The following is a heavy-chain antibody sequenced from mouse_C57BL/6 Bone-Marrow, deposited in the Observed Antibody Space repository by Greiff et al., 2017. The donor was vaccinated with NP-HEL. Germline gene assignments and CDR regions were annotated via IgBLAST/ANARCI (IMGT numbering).Heavy chain of an antibody. CDR1: GYTFTSYG. D-gene: IGHD1-1*01. V-gene: IGHV1-81*01. Sequence: VQLQQSGAELARPGASVKLSCKASGYTFTSYGISWVKQRTGPGLEWIGEIYPRSGNTYYNEKFKGKATLTADKSSSTAYMELRSLTSEDSAVYFCARGGGYYYGSSYPWWYFDVWGTGTTVTVSS. CDR2: IYPRSGNT. J-gene: IGHJ1*03. CDR3: ARGGGYYYGSSYPWWYFDV.